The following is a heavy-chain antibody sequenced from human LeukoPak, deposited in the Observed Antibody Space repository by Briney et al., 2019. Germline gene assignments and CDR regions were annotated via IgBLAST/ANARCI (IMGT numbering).Heavy chain of an antibody. J-gene: IGHJ4*02. V-gene: IGHV3-23*01. CDR1: GFTFSSYA. D-gene: IGHD3-10*01. CDR2: ITDSGGGT. CDR3: AKRGAGYYFDY. Sequence: PGGSLRLSCAASGFTFSSYAMSWVRQAPGKGLEWVSSITDSGGGTFYADSVKGRFTISRDNSKNTPFLQLNSLRAEDTAVYYCAKRGAGYYFDYWGQGTLVTVSS.